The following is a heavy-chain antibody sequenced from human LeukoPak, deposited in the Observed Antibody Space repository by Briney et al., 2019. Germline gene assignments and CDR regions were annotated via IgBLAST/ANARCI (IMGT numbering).Heavy chain of an antibody. CDR2: IYTSGST. CDR1: GGSISSYY. D-gene: IGHD5-12*01. V-gene: IGHV4-4*07. J-gene: IGHJ6*03. CDR3: ARAESGYSGYRNGYYYYYMDV. Sequence: KTSETLSLTCTVSGGSISSYYWSRIRQPAGKGLEWIGRIYTSGSTNYNPSLKSRVTMSVDTSKNQFSLRLTSVTAADTAVYYCARAESGYSGYRNGYYYYYMDVWGKGTTVTVSS.